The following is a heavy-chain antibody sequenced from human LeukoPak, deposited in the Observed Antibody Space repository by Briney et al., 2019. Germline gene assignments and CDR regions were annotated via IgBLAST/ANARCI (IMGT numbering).Heavy chain of an antibody. V-gene: IGHV3-23*01. D-gene: IGHD4-11*01. CDR3: AKDTQGGRYSNY. J-gene: IGHJ4*02. Sequence: GGSLRLSCAASGFTFGSYAMSWVRQAPGKGLEWVSAISGSGGSTYYADSVKGRFTISRDNSKNTLYLQMNSLRAEDTAVYYCAKDTQGGRYSNYWGQGTLVTVSS. CDR2: ISGSGGST. CDR1: GFTFGSYA.